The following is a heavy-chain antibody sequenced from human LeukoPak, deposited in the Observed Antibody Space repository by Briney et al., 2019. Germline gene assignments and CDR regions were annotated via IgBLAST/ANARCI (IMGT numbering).Heavy chain of an antibody. CDR2: IKSKSDGGTT. CDR1: GFTFTNAW. D-gene: IGHD5-12*01. V-gene: IGHV3-15*01. CDR3: TTDPGYSGYDYGLHFDY. J-gene: IGHJ4*02. Sequence: SGGSLRLSCAASGFTFTNAWMSWVRQAPGKGLEWVGRIKSKSDGGTTDYAAPVKGRFTISRDDSKNTLYLQMNSLKTEDTAVYYRTTDPGYSGYDYGLHFDYWGQGTLVTVSS.